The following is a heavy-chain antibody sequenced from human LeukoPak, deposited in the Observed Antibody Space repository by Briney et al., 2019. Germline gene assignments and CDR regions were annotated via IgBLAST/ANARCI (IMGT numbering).Heavy chain of an antibody. J-gene: IGHJ4*02. CDR3: ARRNIAAAALDY. CDR2: ISASGDTT. CDR1: GFTFSSHV. D-gene: IGHD6-13*01. Sequence: GGSLRLSCAASGFTFSSHVMSWVRQAPGKGLEWVSDISASGDTTYYADSVKGRFTISRDNSKNTLYLQMNSLRAEDTAVYYCARRNIAAAALDYWGQGTLVTVSS. V-gene: IGHV3-23*01.